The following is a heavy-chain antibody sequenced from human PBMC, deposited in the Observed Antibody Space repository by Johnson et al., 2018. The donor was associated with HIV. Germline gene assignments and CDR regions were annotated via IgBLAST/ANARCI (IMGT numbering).Heavy chain of an antibody. Sequence: VQLVESGGGLIQPGGSLRLSCAASGFTFSSYAMSWVRQAPWKGLEWVSYISSSGSTIYYADPVKGRFTISRDNSKNTLYLQMNSLRAEDTAVYYCARDLAAAGIFLGLSAFDIWGQGTLVTVSS. J-gene: IGHJ3*02. V-gene: IGHV3-48*01. CDR3: ARDLAAAGIFLGLSAFDI. D-gene: IGHD6-13*01. CDR1: GFTFSSYA. CDR2: ISSSGSTI.